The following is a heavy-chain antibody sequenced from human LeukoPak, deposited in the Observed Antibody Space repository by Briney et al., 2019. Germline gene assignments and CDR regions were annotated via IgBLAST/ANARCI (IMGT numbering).Heavy chain of an antibody. CDR2: IYTSGST. V-gene: IGHV4-61*02. Sequence: SETLSLTCTVSGGSISSGSYYWSWIRQPAGKGLESIGRIYTSGSTNYNPSLKSRVTISVDTSKNQFSLKLSSMPGADTAVYYCSRLYCSSTSCWHFDYWGQGTLVTVSS. J-gene: IGHJ4*02. D-gene: IGHD2-2*01. CDR3: SRLYCSSTSCWHFDY. CDR1: GGSISSGSYY.